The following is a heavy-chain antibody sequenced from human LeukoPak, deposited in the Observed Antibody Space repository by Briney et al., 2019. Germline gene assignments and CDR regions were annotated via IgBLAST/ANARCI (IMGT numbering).Heavy chain of an antibody. Sequence: PGGSLRLSCAASGFTFSSYAMHWVRQAPGKGLEWVAVISYDGSNKYYADSVKGRFTISRDNSKNTLYLQRNSLRAEDTAVYYCARGLSGSYPWDAFDIWGQGTMVTVSS. CDR3: ARGLSGSYPWDAFDI. V-gene: IGHV3-30*04. CDR2: ISYDGSNK. J-gene: IGHJ3*02. CDR1: GFTFSSYA. D-gene: IGHD3-10*01.